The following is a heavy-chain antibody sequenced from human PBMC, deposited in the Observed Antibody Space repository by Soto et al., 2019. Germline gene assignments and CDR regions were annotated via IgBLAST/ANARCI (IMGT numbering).Heavy chain of an antibody. Sequence: SETLSLTCTVSGGSISSYYWSWIRQPPGKGLEWIGYIYYSGSTNYNPSLKSRVTISVDTSKNQFSLKLSSVTAADTAVYYCAREVAVAGTYDFWGQGTLVTV. D-gene: IGHD6-19*01. J-gene: IGHJ4*02. CDR1: GGSISSYY. CDR2: IYYSGST. CDR3: AREVAVAGTYDF. V-gene: IGHV4-59*12.